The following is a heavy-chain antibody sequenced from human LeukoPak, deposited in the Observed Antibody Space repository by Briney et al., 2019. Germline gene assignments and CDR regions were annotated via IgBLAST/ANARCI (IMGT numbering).Heavy chain of an antibody. CDR1: GYTFTSYY. J-gene: IGHJ6*03. D-gene: IGHD6-19*01. Sequence: ASVKVSCKASGYTFTSYYMHWVRQAPGQGLEWMGIINPSGGSTSYAQKFQGRVTMTRNTSISTAYMELSSLRSEDTAVYYCARMYSSGWYGYYYYYMDVWGKGTTVTISS. CDR2: INPSGGST. CDR3: ARMYSSGWYGYYYYYMDV. V-gene: IGHV1-46*01.